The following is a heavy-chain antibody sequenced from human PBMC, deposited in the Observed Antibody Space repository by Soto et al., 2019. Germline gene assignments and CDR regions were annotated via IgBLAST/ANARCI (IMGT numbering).Heavy chain of an antibody. V-gene: IGHV3-23*01. Sequence: GGSLRLSCAASGFTLSRYAMIWVRQAPGKGLEWVSSISDAGRSRHYADSVKGRFTISRDNSKNTLYLQLTSLRAEDTVIYYCLTGSYFRNFDFCGQGTLVTGS. CDR2: ISDAGRSR. J-gene: IGHJ4*02. CDR1: GFTLSRYA. D-gene: IGHD1-26*01. CDR3: LTGSYFRNFDF.